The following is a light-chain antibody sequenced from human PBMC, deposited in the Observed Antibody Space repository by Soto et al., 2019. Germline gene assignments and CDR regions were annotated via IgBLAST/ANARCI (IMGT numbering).Light chain of an antibody. J-gene: IGKJ4*01. CDR1: QSIDNY. V-gene: IGKV1-39*01. CDR3: QQSITAPLT. Sequence: DIQMTQSPSSLSASVGDRVTITCRASQSIDNYLNWYQQKSGKAPQLLIYSASHLQSGVPSRFSGGGYGMDFILTISSLQPEDSAIYFCQQSITAPLTFGGGTKVEIK. CDR2: SAS.